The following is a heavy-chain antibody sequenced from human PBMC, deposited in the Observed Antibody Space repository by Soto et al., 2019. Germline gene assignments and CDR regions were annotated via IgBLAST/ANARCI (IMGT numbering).Heavy chain of an antibody. J-gene: IGHJ6*02. CDR3: ARDRGYDFWSGYNTPYYYYYGMDV. V-gene: IGHV1-18*01. D-gene: IGHD3-3*01. CDR2: ISAYNGNT. Sequence: ASVKVSCKAFGYTFTSYGISWVRQAPGQGLEWMGCISAYNGNTNYAQKLQGRVTMTTDTSTSTAYMELRSLRSDDTAVYYCARDRGYDFWSGYNTPYYYYYGMDVWGQGTTVTV. CDR1: GYTFTSYG.